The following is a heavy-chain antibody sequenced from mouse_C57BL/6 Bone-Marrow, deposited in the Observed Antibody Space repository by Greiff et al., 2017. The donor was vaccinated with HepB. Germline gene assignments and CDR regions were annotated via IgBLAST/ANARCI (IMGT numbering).Heavy chain of an antibody. J-gene: IGHJ2*01. V-gene: IGHV1-50*01. D-gene: IGHD4-1*01. Sequence: QVQLQQPGAELVKPGASVKLSCKASGYTFTSYWMQWVKQRPGQGLEWIGEIDPSDSYTNYNQKFKGKATLTVDTSSSTAYMQLSSLTSEDSAVYYCERPGTIDYWGQGTTLTVSS. CDR1: GYTFTSYW. CDR2: IDPSDSYT. CDR3: ERPGTIDY.